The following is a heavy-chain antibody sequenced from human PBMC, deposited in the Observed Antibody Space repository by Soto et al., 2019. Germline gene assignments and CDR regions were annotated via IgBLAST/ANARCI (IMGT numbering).Heavy chain of an antibody. CDR3: AKDFGYGRFLSFLSWFHP. V-gene: IGHV3-23*01. CDR1: GFTFSSCA. Sequence: GGSLRLSCAASGFTFSSCAMSWVRQAPGKGLEWVSAISGSGGSTYYADSVKGRFTISRDNSKNTPYLQMNSLRAEDTAVYYCAKDFGYGRFLSFLSWFHPWGQGTLVTVSS. J-gene: IGHJ5*02. D-gene: IGHD3-3*01. CDR2: ISGSGGST.